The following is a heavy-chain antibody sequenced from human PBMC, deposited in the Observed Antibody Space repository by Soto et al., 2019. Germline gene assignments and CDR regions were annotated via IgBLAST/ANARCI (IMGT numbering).Heavy chain of an antibody. Sequence: QVQLVQSGAEVKKPGASVKVSCKASGYTFTSYAIHWVRQAPGQRLDWMGWINAGNGNTKYSQTFQGRVTITRDTSASTAYMELSSLRSEDTAVYYCARAPGVNSSPRYNWFDPWGQGTLVTVSS. J-gene: IGHJ5*02. D-gene: IGHD1-20*01. CDR3: ARAPGVNSSPRYNWFDP. V-gene: IGHV1-3*01. CDR1: GYTFTSYA. CDR2: INAGNGNT.